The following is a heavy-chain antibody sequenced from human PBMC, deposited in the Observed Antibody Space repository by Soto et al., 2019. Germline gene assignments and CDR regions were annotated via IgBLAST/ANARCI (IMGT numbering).Heavy chain of an antibody. CDR1: GFTFSSYG. Sequence: PGGSLRLSCAASGFTFSSYGMHWVRQAPGKGLEWVAVISYDGSNKYYADSVKGRFTISRDNSKNTLYLQMNSLRAEDTAVYYCAKGFTPFHSISSNFGDWGQGTLVTVA. CDR2: ISYDGSNK. D-gene: IGHD6-6*01. CDR3: AKGFTPFHSISSNFGD. J-gene: IGHJ4*02. V-gene: IGHV3-30*18.